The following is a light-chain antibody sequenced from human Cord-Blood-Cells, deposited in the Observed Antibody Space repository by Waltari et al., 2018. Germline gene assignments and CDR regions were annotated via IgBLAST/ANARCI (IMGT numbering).Light chain of an antibody. CDR1: QSVLYSSNNKNY. CDR3: QQYYSTPLT. V-gene: IGKV4-1*01. J-gene: IGKJ4*01. CDR2: WAS. Sequence: DIVMTQSPDSLAVSLGERATINGKSSQSVLYSSNNKNYLAWYQQKPGQSPKLLIYWASTRESGVPDRFSGSGSGTDFTLTISSLQAEDVAVYYCQQYYSTPLTFGGGTKVEIK.